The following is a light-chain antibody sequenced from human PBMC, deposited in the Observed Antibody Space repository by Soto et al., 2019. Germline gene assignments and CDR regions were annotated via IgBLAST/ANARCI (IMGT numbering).Light chain of an antibody. CDR3: QQYNGYSWT. J-gene: IGKJ1*01. Sequence: PLTQSPSSPSSSVGDRVTLTCRASQGISSNLAWYQQKPGRAPKLLIFGASTLQSGVPSRFSGSGSGTEFSLTITSLQPDDSAMYYCQQYNGYSWTFGRGTKVDI. CDR2: GAS. CDR1: QGISSN. V-gene: IGKV1-9*01.